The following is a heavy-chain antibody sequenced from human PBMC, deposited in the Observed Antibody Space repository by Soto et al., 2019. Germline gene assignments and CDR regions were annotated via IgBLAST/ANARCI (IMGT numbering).Heavy chain of an antibody. CDR2: IYYSGST. Sequence: SETLSLTCTVSGGSISSYYWSWIRQPPGKGLEWIGYIYYSGSTNYNPSLKSRVTISVDTSKNQFSLKLSSVTAADTAVYYCARAPAIVVGWFDPWGQGTLVTVSS. CDR3: ARAPAIVVGWFDP. J-gene: IGHJ5*02. V-gene: IGHV4-59*01. D-gene: IGHD2-2*01. CDR1: GGSISSYY.